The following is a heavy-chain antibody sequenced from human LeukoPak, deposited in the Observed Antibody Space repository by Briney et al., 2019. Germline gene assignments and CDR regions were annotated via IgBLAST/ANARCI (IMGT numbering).Heavy chain of an antibody. CDR2: IYYSGST. CDR3: ARGGYSSGWYNYYYGMDV. V-gene: IGHV4-61*01. D-gene: IGHD6-19*01. Sequence: SETLSLTCTVSGGSVSNGSYYWSWIRQPPGKGLEWIGYIYYSGSTNYNPSLKSRVTISVDTSKNQFSLKLSSVTAADTAVYYCARGGYSSGWYNYYYGMDVWGQGTTVTVSS. J-gene: IGHJ6*02. CDR1: GGSVSNGSYY.